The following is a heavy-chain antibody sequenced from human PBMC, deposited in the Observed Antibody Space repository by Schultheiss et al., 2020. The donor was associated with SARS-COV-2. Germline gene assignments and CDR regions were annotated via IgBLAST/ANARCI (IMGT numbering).Heavy chain of an antibody. CDR1: GYSFTDYW. V-gene: IGHV5-51*01. Sequence: GESLKISCKGSGYSFTDYWIGWVRQMPGKGLEWMGIIYPGDSDTTYSPSLQGQVTISADKSINTAYLQWSSLKASDTAMYYCTRRRSPNTFDTWGQGTMVTVSS. CDR2: IYPGDSDT. CDR3: TRRRSPNTFDT. J-gene: IGHJ3*02.